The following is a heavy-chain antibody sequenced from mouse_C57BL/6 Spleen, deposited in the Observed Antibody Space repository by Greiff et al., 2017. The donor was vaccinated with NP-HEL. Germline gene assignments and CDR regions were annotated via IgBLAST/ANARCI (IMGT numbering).Heavy chain of an antibody. CDR2: ISSGSSTI. V-gene: IGHV5-17*01. CDR3: ARPLGFYYFDY. J-gene: IGHJ2*01. CDR1: GFTFSDYG. Sequence: VQLKESGGGLVKPGGSLKLSCAASGFTFSDYGMHWVRQAPEKGLEWVAYISSGSSTIYYADTVKGRFTISRDNAKNTLFLQMTSLRSEDTAMYYCARPLGFYYFDYWGQGTTLTVSS. D-gene: IGHD4-1*01.